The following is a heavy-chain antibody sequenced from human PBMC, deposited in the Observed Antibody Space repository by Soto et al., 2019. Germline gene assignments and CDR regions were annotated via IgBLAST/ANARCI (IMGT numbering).Heavy chain of an antibody. Sequence: PGGSLRLSCAASGFTFSGSAMHWVRQASGKGLEWVGRIRSKANSYATAYAASVKGRFTISRDDSKNTAYLQMNSLKTEDTAVYYSNRHHYSRWFDPWGQGTLVTVSS. J-gene: IGHJ5*02. CDR3: NRHHYSRWFDP. CDR1: GFTFSGSA. CDR2: IRSKANSYAT. D-gene: IGHD4-4*01. V-gene: IGHV3-73*01.